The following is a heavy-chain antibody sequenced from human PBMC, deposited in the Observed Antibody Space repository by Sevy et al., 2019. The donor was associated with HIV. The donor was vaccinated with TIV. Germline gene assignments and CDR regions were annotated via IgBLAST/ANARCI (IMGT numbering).Heavy chain of an antibody. CDR1: GYTFTGYY. Sequence: ASVKVSCKASGYTFTGYYMHWVRQARGQGLEWMGWINPNSGGTNYAQKFQGRVTMTRDTSISTAYMELSRLRSDDTAVYYCARGPRIAAADSSGEAYFDYWGQGTLVTVSS. V-gene: IGHV1-2*02. CDR2: INPNSGGT. CDR3: ARGPRIAAADSSGEAYFDY. J-gene: IGHJ4*02. D-gene: IGHD6-13*01.